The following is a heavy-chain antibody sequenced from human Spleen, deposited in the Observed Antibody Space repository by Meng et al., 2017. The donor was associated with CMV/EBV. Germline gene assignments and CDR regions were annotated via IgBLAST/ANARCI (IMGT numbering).Heavy chain of an antibody. CDR1: GSPFTGYY. Sequence: ASGSPFTGYYMHWVRQAPGQGLEWMGWINPNTGGTNYAQKFQGRVTMTRDTSVSTAYMELSRLRSDDTAMYYCARDKDSGRYDFDYWGHGTLVTVSS. J-gene: IGHJ4*01. CDR2: INPNTGGT. D-gene: IGHD6-19*01. V-gene: IGHV1-2*02. CDR3: ARDKDSGRYDFDY.